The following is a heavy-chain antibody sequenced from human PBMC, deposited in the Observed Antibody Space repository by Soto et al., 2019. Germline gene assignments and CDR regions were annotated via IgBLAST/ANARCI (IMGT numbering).Heavy chain of an antibody. Sequence: GGSVRLSCVASGFNLSHPWMTWVRQAAGKGLEWVGRIKSKTDGGTADYAAPVKGRATISRDDSKNTVYLQMNSLKTEDTAVYYCTTGIYYDILTGYHNVAYWGQGALVTVSS. D-gene: IGHD3-9*01. J-gene: IGHJ4*02. CDR2: IKSKTDGGTA. V-gene: IGHV3-15*01. CDR1: GFNLSHPW. CDR3: TTGIYYDILTGYHNVAY.